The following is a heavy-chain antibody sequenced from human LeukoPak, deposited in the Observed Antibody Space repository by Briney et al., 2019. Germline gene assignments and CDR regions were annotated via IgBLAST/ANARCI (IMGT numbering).Heavy chain of an antibody. CDR2: ISYDGSNK. CDR1: GFTFSSYA. D-gene: IGHD2-15*01. V-gene: IGHV3-30-3*01. Sequence: PGGSLRLSCAASGFTFSSYAMHWVRQAPGKGLEWVAVISYDGSNKYYADSVKGRFTISRDNSKNTLYLQMNSLRAEDTAVYYCARGYCSGGSCYSGYNDYWGQGTLVTVSS. CDR3: ARGYCSGGSCYSGYNDY. J-gene: IGHJ4*02.